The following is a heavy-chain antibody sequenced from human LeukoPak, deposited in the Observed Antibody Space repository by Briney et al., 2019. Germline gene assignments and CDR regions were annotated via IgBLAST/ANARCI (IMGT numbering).Heavy chain of an antibody. CDR2: IIPIFGTA. CDR3: ARANYYDSSGYYDHFDY. Sequence: GASVKVSCKASGGTFSSYAISWVRQAPGQGLEWMGGIIPIFGTANYAQKFQGRVTITADKSTSTAYMELSSLRSEDTAVYYCARANYYDSSGYYDHFDYWGQGTLVTVSS. J-gene: IGHJ4*02. D-gene: IGHD3-22*01. CDR1: GGTFSSYA. V-gene: IGHV1-69*06.